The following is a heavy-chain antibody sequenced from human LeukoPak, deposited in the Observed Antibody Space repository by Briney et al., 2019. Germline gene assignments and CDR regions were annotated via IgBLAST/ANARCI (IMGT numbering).Heavy chain of an antibody. V-gene: IGHV1-2*02. CDR2: INPNSGGT. D-gene: IGHD6-13*01. Sequence: ASVKVSCKASGYTFTGYYMHWVRQAPGQGLEWMGWINPNSGGTNYAQKFQGRVTMTRDTSISTAYMELSRLRSDDTAVYYCAGEFVYSSSWFDYWGQGTLVTVSS. J-gene: IGHJ4*02. CDR3: AGEFVYSSSWFDY. CDR1: GYTFTGYY.